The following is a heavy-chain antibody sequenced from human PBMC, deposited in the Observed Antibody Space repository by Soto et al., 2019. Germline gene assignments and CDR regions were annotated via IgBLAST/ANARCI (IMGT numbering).Heavy chain of an antibody. J-gene: IGHJ2*01. V-gene: IGHV4-31*03. CDR1: GGSISSGGYY. Sequence: QVQLQESGPGLVKPSQTLSLTCTVSGGSISSGGYYWSWIRQHPGKGLEWIGYIYYSGSTYYNPCLKSRVTISVDTSTNQFSLQLSSVTAADPAVYYCARDGSNWYFDLWGRGTLVNVSS. CDR2: IYYSGST. CDR3: ARDGSNWYFDL.